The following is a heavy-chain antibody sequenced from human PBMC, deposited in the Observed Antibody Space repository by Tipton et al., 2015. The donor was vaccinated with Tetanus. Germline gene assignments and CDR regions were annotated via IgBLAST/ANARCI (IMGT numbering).Heavy chain of an antibody. Sequence: QLVQSGAEVKRPGASVKASCTAYEYAFGSYVLNWVRQATGQGLAWLGSLDPNTGHAVYAQKFRGRVTMTSDISIPTAYMELRNLGSDDTALYYCARGNRGSSWYLWGQGTLVTVSS. CDR3: ARGNRGSSWYL. V-gene: IGHV1-8*01. D-gene: IGHD6-13*01. CDR1: EYAFGSYV. CDR2: LDPNTGHA. J-gene: IGHJ4*02.